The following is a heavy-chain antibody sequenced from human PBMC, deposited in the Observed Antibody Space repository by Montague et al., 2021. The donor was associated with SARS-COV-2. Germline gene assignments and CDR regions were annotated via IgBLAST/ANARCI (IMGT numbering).Heavy chain of an antibody. CDR3: AREYSAPRWFGEYNRYGMDV. Sequence: LRLSWAASGFTFSSYDMHWVRQAPGKGLEWVAVIWYDGSNQYYGDSVKGRFTISRDNSKNTLYLQMNSLRAEDTAVYYCAREYSAPRWFGEYNRYGMDVWGKGTTVTVSS. D-gene: IGHD3-10*01. J-gene: IGHJ6*04. CDR1: GFTFSSYD. CDR2: IWYDGSNQ. V-gene: IGHV3-33*08.